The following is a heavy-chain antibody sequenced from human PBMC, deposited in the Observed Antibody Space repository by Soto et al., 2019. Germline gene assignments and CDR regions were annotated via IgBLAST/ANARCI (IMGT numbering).Heavy chain of an antibody. Sequence: GASVKVSCKASGYTFTGYYLNWVRQAPGQGLEWLGWINPNRGGTNYAQKFQGRVTMTSDTSISTVYMELSRLRSDDTAVYYCARHPLSIFGVVGGYCGIDCCHQGTTVIVSS. J-gene: IGHJ6*02. CDR1: GYTFTGYY. CDR3: ARHPLSIFGVVGGYCGIDC. CDR2: INPNRGGT. V-gene: IGHV1-2*02. D-gene: IGHD3-3*01.